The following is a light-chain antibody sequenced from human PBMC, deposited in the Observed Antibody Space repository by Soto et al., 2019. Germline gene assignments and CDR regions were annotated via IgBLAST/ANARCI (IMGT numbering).Light chain of an antibody. J-gene: IGKJ4*01. Sequence: EIVMTQSPTTLSVSPVERATLSCRASQSVSSNLAWYQQKPGQAPRLLIYGASTRATGIPARFSGSGSGTEFTLTISSLQSEDFAVYYCQQYNNWPPVTFGGGTKVDIK. V-gene: IGKV3-15*01. CDR2: GAS. CDR1: QSVSSN. CDR3: QQYNNWPPVT.